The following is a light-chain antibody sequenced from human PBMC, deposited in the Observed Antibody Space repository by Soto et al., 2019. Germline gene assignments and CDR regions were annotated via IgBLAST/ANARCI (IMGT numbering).Light chain of an antibody. CDR2: GAS. Sequence: EIVMRQSPATVSVCPGERATLSCRASQSVSSNLAWYQQKPGQAPRLLIYGASTRATGIPARFSGSGSGTEFTLTISSLQSEDFAVYYCQQYNNWPPWTFGQGTKVDIK. J-gene: IGKJ1*01. CDR3: QQYNNWPPWT. V-gene: IGKV3-15*01. CDR1: QSVSSN.